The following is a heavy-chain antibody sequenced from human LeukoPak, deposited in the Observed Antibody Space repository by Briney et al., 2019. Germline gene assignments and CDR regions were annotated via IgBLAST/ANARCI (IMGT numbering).Heavy chain of an antibody. Sequence: ASVKVSCKASGYTFTSYGISWVRQAPGQGLEWMGWISAYNGNTNYAQKLQGRVTMTTDTSTSTAYMELRSPRSDDTAVYYCARASGTYGLGDAFDIWGQGTMVTVSS. D-gene: IGHD1-26*01. V-gene: IGHV1-18*01. CDR1: GYTFTSYG. CDR3: ARASGTYGLGDAFDI. J-gene: IGHJ3*02. CDR2: ISAYNGNT.